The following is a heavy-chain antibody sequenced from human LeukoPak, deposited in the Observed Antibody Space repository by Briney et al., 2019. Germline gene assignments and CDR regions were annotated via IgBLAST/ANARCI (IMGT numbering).Heavy chain of an antibody. CDR2: INAGNGNT. CDR3: ARDRGYYYDSSGLPDDY. J-gene: IGHJ4*02. Sequence: ASVTVSCKASGYTFTIYAMHWVRQAPGQRLEWMGWINAGNGNTKYSQKFQGRVTITRDTSASTAYMELSSLRSEDTAVYYCARDRGYYYDSSGLPDDYWGQGTLVTVSS. V-gene: IGHV1-3*01. D-gene: IGHD3-22*01. CDR1: GYTFTIYA.